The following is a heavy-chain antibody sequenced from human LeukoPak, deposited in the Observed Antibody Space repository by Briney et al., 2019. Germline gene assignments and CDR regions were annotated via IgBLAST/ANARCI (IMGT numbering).Heavy chain of an antibody. CDR3: AKEADVYNY. J-gene: IGHJ4*02. V-gene: IGHV1-2*02. D-gene: IGHD5-24*01. CDR1: GYTFIAFY. CDR2: INTNSADS. Sequence: GASVRVSCKDPGYTFIAFYIQRGRQGPGERLESMRCINTNSADSNYAQKFHGRVTMTSYTYISTAYLDLSRLTSDDTAVYYFAKEADVYNYWGQGTLVTVSS.